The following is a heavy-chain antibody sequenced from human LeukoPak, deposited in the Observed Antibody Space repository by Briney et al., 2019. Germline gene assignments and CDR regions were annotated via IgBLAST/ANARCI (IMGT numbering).Heavy chain of an antibody. CDR1: GGTFSSYA. CDR2: IIPIFGTA. Sequence: ASVKASCKASGGTFSSYAISWVRQAPGQGLEWMGGIIPIFGTANYAQKFQGRVTITADESTSTAYMELSSLRSEDTAVYYCARPWLLYRDAFDIWGQGTMVTVSS. V-gene: IGHV1-69*01. D-gene: IGHD3-9*01. J-gene: IGHJ3*02. CDR3: ARPWLLYRDAFDI.